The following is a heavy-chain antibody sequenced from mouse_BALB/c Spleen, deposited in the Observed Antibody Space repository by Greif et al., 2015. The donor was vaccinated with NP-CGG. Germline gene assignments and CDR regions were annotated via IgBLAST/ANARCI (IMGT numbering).Heavy chain of an antibody. J-gene: IGHJ2*01. Sequence: EVQVVESGGGLVQPGGSLKLSYAASGFTFSSYGMSWVRQTPDKRLELVATINSNGGSTYYPDSVKGRFTISRDNAKNTLYLQMSSLKSEDTAMYYCARVTTVVGDYWGQGTTLTVSP. V-gene: IGHV5-6-3*01. CDR1: GFTFSSYG. D-gene: IGHD1-1*01. CDR2: INSNGGST. CDR3: ARVTTVVGDY.